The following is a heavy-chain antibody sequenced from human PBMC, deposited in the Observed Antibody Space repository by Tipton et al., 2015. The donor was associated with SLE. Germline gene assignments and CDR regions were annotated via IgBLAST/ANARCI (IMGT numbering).Heavy chain of an antibody. J-gene: IGHJ4*01. D-gene: IGHD4-17*01. CDR2: INHSGGT. Sequence: TLSLTCAVYGGSFSGYYSSWIRQPPGKGLEWIGEINHSGGTNYNPSLESRVAISVDTARDQFSLRLSSVTAADTAIYYCARRVWDYGDSYYFDFWGHGTLVTVSS. CDR1: GGSFSGYY. V-gene: IGHV4-34*01. CDR3: ARRVWDYGDSYYFDF.